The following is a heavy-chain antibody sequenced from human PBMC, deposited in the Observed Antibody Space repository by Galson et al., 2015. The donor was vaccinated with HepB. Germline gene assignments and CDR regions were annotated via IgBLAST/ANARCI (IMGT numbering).Heavy chain of an antibody. CDR3: ASGGGLLWFGELY. D-gene: IGHD3-10*01. J-gene: IGHJ4*02. CDR2: IYREGQT. V-gene: IGHV3-66*02. CDR1: GFTVGSNY. Sequence: SLRLSCAASGFTVGSNYMSWVRQAPGKGLEWVSVIYREGQTFYTDSVKGRFTISRDSSRNMLFLQMSRLRSEDTAIYYCASGGGLLWFGELYWGQGILVTVSS.